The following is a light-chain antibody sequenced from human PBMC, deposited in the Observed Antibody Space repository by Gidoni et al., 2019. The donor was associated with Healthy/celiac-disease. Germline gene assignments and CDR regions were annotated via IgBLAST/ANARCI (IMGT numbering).Light chain of an antibody. CDR1: QSVSSY. Sequence: EIVFTQSPATLSLSPGESATLSCRASQSVSSYLAWYHQKPGQAPRLLIYDASNRATGIPARFSGSGSGTDFTLTISSLEPEDFAVYYCQQRSNWPEFTFGPGTKVDIK. CDR2: DAS. J-gene: IGKJ3*01. V-gene: IGKV3-11*01. CDR3: QQRSNWPEFT.